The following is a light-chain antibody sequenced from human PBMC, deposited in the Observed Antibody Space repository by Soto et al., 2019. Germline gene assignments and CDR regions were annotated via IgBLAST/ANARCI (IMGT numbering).Light chain of an antibody. Sequence: DLQMTQSPSALSASVGDRVTITCRASQSITNYLNWYQQKLGKAPKLLIYDASNLETGVPSRFSGSGSGTDFTFTISSLQPEDIATYYCQQYSHLITFGQGTRLEI. CDR1: QSITNY. J-gene: IGKJ5*01. CDR3: QQYSHLIT. CDR2: DAS. V-gene: IGKV1-33*01.